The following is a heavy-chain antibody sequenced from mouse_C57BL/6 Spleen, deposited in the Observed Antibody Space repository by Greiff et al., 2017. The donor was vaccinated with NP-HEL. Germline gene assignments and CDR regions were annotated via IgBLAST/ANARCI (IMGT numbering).Heavy chain of an antibody. CDR1: GYSITSDY. V-gene: IGHV3-8*01. J-gene: IGHJ2*01. D-gene: IGHD1-1*01. CDR3: ARGYYGTPLFDY. Sequence: EVKLVESGPGLAKPSQSLSLTCSVTGYSITSDYWNWFRKFPGNNLEYMGYISYSGSTYYNPPLKSRISITRDTSKNQYNLQLNSVTTEDTATYYCARGYYGTPLFDYWGQGTTLTVSS. CDR2: ISYSGST.